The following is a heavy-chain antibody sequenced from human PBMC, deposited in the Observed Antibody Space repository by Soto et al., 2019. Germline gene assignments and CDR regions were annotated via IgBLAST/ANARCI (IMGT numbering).Heavy chain of an antibody. D-gene: IGHD6-13*01. CDR3: ARDQSSSWHPLASYFDY. Sequence: GGSLRLSCAASGFTFSSYGMHWVRQAPGKGLEWVAVIWYDGSNKYYADSVKGRFTISRDNSKNTLYLQMNSLRAEDTAVYYCARDQSSSWHPLASYFDYWGQGTLVTVSS. V-gene: IGHV3-33*01. J-gene: IGHJ4*02. CDR2: IWYDGSNK. CDR1: GFTFSSYG.